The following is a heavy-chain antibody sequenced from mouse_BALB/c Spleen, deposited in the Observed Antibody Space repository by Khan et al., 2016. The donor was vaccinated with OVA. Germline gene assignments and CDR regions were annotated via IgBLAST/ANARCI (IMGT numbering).Heavy chain of an antibody. CDR1: GFNIKDTY. V-gene: IGHV14-3*02. J-gene: IGHJ3*01. Sequence: EVQLQESGAELVKPGASVKLSCTASGFNIKDTYMHWVKQRPEQGLEWIGRIDPANGNTKYDPKFQGKATITADTSSNTAYLQLSSLTSEDTAFYYCARDYRYDRPFAYWGQGTLVTVSA. CDR3: ARDYRYDRPFAY. CDR2: IDPANGNT. D-gene: IGHD2-14*01.